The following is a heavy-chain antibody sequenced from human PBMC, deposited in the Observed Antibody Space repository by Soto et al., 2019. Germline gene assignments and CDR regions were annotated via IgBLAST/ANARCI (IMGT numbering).Heavy chain of an antibody. D-gene: IGHD6-6*01. J-gene: IGHJ5*02. Sequence: QLHLVQSGAEEQKPGASMKVSCKASGYTFTGYYIHWVRQAPGQGLEWMRWINPNSGDTNYAQKFQGWVTMTRDTSISTAYMELSRLRPDDTAVYYCARGHSGSRGWFDPWGQGTLVTVSS. CDR1: GYTFTGYY. CDR2: INPNSGDT. V-gene: IGHV1-2*04. CDR3: ARGHSGSRGWFDP.